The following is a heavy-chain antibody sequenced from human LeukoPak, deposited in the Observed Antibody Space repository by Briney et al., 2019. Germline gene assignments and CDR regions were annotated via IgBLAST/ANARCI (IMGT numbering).Heavy chain of an antibody. V-gene: IGHV1-46*01. J-gene: IGHJ3*02. Sequence: ASVKVSCKASGYTFTSYYMHWVRQAPGQGLEWMGMINPSGGSTSYAQKFQGRVTMTRDTSTSTVYMELSSLRSEDTAVYYCARVSFSNRDAFDIWGQGTMVTVSS. D-gene: IGHD1-14*01. CDR1: GYTFTSYY. CDR3: ARVSFSNRDAFDI. CDR2: INPSGGST.